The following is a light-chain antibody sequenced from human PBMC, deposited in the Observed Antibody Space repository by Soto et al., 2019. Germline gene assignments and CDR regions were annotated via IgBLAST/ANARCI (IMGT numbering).Light chain of an antibody. Sequence: QSALTQPASVSGSPGQSITISCTGTSSDVGGYNYVSWYQLHPGKAPKLILYGVTNRPSGGSDRFSGSNSGNTAYLTISGLQAEDEPDYYCSSYTSSTAYVLGTGTKVTVL. CDR2: GVT. J-gene: IGLJ1*01. CDR1: SSDVGGYNY. CDR3: SSYTSSTAYV. V-gene: IGLV2-14*01.